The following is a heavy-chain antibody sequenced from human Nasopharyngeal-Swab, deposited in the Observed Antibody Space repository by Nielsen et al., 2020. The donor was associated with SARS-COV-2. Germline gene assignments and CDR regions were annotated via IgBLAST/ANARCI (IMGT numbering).Heavy chain of an antibody. J-gene: IGHJ5*02. CDR2: IKHIGST. CDR3: ARSRYTSSWYGVRNWFDP. Sequence: PGSLSPSCAVYGGSFTTYYWNWNRHPPGKGLEWIGAIKHIGSTNHNPSLKSRVTISLEPPNNQFSLKLSSVTAADTAVYYCARSRYTSSWYGVRNWFDPWGQGTLVTDSS. V-gene: IGHV4-34*01. CDR1: GGSFTTYY. D-gene: IGHD6-13*01.